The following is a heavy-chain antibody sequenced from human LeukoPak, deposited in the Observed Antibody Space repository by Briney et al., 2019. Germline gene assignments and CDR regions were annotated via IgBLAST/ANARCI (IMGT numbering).Heavy chain of an antibody. CDR3: ARDRLQLQS. CDR2: IYSSGNT. J-gene: IGHJ5*02. V-gene: IGHV4-39*07. Sequence: LETLSLTCAVSGASISSSNYYWGWVRQSPGKGLEWIGNIYSSGNTYYNASLKSRVTMYIDTSKNQFSLKLSSVTAADTAVYYCARDRLQLQSWGQGTLVTVSS. D-gene: IGHD1-1*01. CDR1: GASISSSNYY.